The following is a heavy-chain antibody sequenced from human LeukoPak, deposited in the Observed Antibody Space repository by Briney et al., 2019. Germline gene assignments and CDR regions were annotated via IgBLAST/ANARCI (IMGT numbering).Heavy chain of an antibody. V-gene: IGHV3-7*01. J-gene: IGHJ4*02. CDR1: GFAFSSYW. D-gene: IGHD6-13*01. CDR2: IKQDGSET. CDR3: ARDWAIAAAGTPDY. Sequence: PGGSLRLSCAASGFAFSSYWMSWVRQAPGKGLEWVANIKQDGSETYYVDSVKGRLTISRDNAQNSLYLQMNSLRAEDTAVYYCARDWAIAAAGTPDYWGQGTLVTVSS.